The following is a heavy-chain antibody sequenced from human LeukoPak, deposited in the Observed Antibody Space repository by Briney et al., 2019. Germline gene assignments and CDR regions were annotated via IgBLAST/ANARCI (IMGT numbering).Heavy chain of an antibody. D-gene: IGHD1-26*01. CDR2: IKNKRDGETT. V-gene: IGHV3-15*01. Sequence: PGGSLRLSCTASGFTASRFTFSEAWMSWVRQAPGKGLEWVGRIKNKRDGETTDYAEPVKGRFTISRDDSKNTLYLQMNSLKTEDTAVYYCTTDLARGLYWGQGTLVTVSS. J-gene: IGHJ4*02. CDR3: TTDLARGLY. CDR1: GFTASRFTFSEAW.